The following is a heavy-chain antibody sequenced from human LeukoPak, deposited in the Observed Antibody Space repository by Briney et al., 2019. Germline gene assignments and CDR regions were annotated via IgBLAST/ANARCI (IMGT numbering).Heavy chain of an antibody. CDR1: GGSFSGYY. CDR2: INHSGST. V-gene: IGHV4-34*01. CDR3: AKGGDYSNSGYDH. Sequence: SETLSLTCAVYGGSFSGYYWSWIRQPPGKGLEWIGEINHSGSTNYSPSLKSRVTISVDTSKNQFSLKLSSVTAADTAVYYCAKGGDYSNSGYDHWGQGTLVTVAS. J-gene: IGHJ4*02. D-gene: IGHD4-11*01.